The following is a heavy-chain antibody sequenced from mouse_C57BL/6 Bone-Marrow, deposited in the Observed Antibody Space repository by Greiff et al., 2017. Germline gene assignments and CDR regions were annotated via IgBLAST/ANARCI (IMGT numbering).Heavy chain of an antibody. D-gene: IGHD1-1*01. J-gene: IGHJ4*01. CDR1: GFNIKDYY. CDR2: IDPEDGDT. CDR3: ARGAYYGIGYAMDY. Sequence: VQLQQSGAELVRPGASVKLSCTASGFNIKDYYMHWVKQRPEQGLEWIGRIDPEDGDTEYAPKFQGKATMTADTSSNTAYLQLSSLTTEDSAIYYCARGAYYGIGYAMDYWGQGTSVTVSS. V-gene: IGHV14-1*01.